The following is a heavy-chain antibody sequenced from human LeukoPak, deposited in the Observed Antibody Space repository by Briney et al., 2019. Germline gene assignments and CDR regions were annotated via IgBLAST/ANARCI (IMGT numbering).Heavy chain of an antibody. CDR2: TYYRSKWYN. J-gene: IGHJ4*02. Sequence: SQTLSLTCAISGDSVSSNSAAWNWIRQSPSRGLEWLGGTYYRSKWYNDYAVSVKSRITINPDTSKNQSSLQLNSVTPEDTAVYYCARGTRITMVRGVIIRDDYWGQGTLVTVSS. CDR3: ARGTRITMVRGVIIRDDY. CDR1: GDSVSSNSAA. V-gene: IGHV6-1*01. D-gene: IGHD3-10*01.